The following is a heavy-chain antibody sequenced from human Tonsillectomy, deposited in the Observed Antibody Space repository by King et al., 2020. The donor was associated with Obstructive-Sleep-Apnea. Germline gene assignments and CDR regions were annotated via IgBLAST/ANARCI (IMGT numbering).Heavy chain of an antibody. V-gene: IGHV3-72*01. Sequence: QLVQSGGGLVQTGGSLRLSCAASGFTFSEHYMDWVRQAPGKGPEWVGRIKNKDNKYTTEYAASVKGRFTISRDDSQNSLYLQMNSLRTEDTAAYYCAKDLGSPIVGTQWGQGTPVTV. D-gene: IGHD1-26*01. CDR3: AKDLGSPIVGTQ. J-gene: IGHJ4*02. CDR2: IKNKDNKYTT. CDR1: GFTFSEHY.